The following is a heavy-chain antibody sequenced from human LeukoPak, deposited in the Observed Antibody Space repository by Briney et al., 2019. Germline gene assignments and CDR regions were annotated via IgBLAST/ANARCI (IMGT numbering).Heavy chain of an antibody. CDR3: ARGVSDQN. CDR2: ISHSGST. V-gene: IGHV4-34*01. J-gene: IGHJ4*02. CDR1: GGSFSGYY. Sequence: SETLSLTCAVYGGSFSGYYWSWLRQSPGKGLEWIGEISHSGSTYYNPSLKSRVTISLDTSKNQFSLKVTSVTAADTAVYYCARGVSDQNWGQGTLVTVSS.